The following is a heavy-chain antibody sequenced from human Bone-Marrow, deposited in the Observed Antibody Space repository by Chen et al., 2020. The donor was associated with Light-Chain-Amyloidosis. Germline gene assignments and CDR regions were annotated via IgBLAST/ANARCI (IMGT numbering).Heavy chain of an antibody. D-gene: IGHD6-19*01. J-gene: IGHJ6*02. V-gene: IGHV1-2*02. CDR2: INPKSGDT. Sequence: QVHLVQSGAEVKKPGASVTVSCQASGYTFTGYFMHWVRQAPGQGLEWMGWINPKSGDTVYAQKFQGRVTMTRHMSISTAYMELSGLAADDTAVYYCAPDIDYNNLAGAMGMDVWCPGTTVIVSS. CDR3: APDIDYNNLAGAMGMDV. CDR1: GYTFTGYF.